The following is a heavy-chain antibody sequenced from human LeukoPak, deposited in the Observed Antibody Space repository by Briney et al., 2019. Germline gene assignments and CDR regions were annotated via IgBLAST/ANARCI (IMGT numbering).Heavy chain of an antibody. CDR2: IIPIFGTA. J-gene: IGHJ6*02. Sequence: ASVKVSCKASGGTFSSYAISWVRQAPGQELEWMGGIIPIFGTANYAQKFQGRVTITADKSTSTAYMELSSLRSEDTAVYYCARDYPGYGDYVFLYYYGMDVWGQGTTVTVSS. D-gene: IGHD4-17*01. CDR3: ARDYPGYGDYVFLYYYGMDV. CDR1: GGTFSSYA. V-gene: IGHV1-69*06.